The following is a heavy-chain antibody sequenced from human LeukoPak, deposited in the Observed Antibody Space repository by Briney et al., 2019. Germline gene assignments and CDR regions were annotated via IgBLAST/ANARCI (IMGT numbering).Heavy chain of an antibody. CDR2: MNPNSGNT. CDR1: GYTFTSYD. J-gene: IGHJ6*02. CDR3: ARGQLPIYYYYYNYGMDV. V-gene: IGHV1-8*01. D-gene: IGHD1-26*01. Sequence: ASVKVSCKASGYTFTSYDINWVRQATGQGLEWMGWMNPNSGNTGYAQKFQGRVTMTRNTSISTAYMELSSLRSEDTAVYYCARGQLPIYYYYYNYGMDVWGQGTTVTVSS.